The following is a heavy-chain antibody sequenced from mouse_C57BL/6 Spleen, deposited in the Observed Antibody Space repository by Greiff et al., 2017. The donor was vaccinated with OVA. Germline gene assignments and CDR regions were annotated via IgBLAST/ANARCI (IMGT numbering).Heavy chain of an antibody. V-gene: IGHV1-82*01. Sequence: VHLVESGPELVKPGASVKISCKASGYAFSSSWMNWVKQRPGKGLEWIGRIYPGDGDTNYNGKFTGKATLTAAKSSSTAYMQLSSLTAEDSAVYFGAREGCFLYAMDYWGQGTSVTVSS. CDR2: IYPGDGDT. CDR3: AREGCFLYAMDY. J-gene: IGHJ4*01. CDR1: GYAFSSSW.